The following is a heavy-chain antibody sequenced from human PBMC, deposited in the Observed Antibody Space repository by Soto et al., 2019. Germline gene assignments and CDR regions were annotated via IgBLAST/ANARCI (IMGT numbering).Heavy chain of an antibody. V-gene: IGHV4-34*01. D-gene: IGHD3-10*01. J-gene: IGHJ4*02. CDR2: INHSGSA. CDR3: ARATGHYASGPYEGGYYYFDY. Sequence: QVQVQQWGSGLLKPSETLSLTCAVSGGSLSGYYWSWIRQSPGKGLEWIGQINHSGSANYHPSLKSRVYILVHTSGNVFFLELRSVTAADTSVYYCARATGHYASGPYEGGYYYFDYWGQGTLVTVSS. CDR1: GGSLSGYY.